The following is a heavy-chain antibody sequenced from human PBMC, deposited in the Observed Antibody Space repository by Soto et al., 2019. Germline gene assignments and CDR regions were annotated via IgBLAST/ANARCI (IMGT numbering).Heavy chain of an antibody. D-gene: IGHD3-16*01. CDR2: IYYSGST. J-gene: IGHJ6*03. V-gene: IGHV4-31*03. CDR1: GGSISSGGYY. CDR3: ATAVAPYAWATPSINYRDVMDI. Sequence: PSETLSLTCTVSGGSISSGGYYWSWIRQHPGKGLEWIGYIYYSGSTYYNPSLKSRVTISVDTSKNQFSLKLSSVAAADTAVYYCATAVAPYAWATPSINYRDVMDIWRHGTAVTV.